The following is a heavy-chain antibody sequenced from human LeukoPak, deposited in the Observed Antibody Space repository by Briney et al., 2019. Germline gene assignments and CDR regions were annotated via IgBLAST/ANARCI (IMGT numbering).Heavy chain of an antibody. J-gene: IGHJ5*02. D-gene: IGHD1-26*01. CDR1: GYTLTGYY. CDR3: ARGGRGYRRDWFNR. V-gene: IGHV1-2*04. CDR2: IDPDSGGT. Sequence: ASVKVSCKASGYTLTGYYIHWVRQAPGQGLEWMGWIDPDSGGTNYAQKFQDWVTLTRDTSISTAYMELSRLRSDDTAVYFCARGGRGYRRDWFNRWGQGTLVTVSS.